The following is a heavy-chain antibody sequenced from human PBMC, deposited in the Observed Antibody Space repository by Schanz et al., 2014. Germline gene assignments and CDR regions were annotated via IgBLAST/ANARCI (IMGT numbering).Heavy chain of an antibody. Sequence: VQLLESGGGLVQPGGSLRLSCAASGFTFSTFAMHWVRQAPGKGLEYISAISNNGDSTYYADSVKGRFTISRDNSKNTVYIQMNSLRAEDTAVYYCARPALWFGDNCFDPWGQGTLVTVSS. CDR1: GFTFSTFA. J-gene: IGHJ5*02. D-gene: IGHD3-10*01. V-gene: IGHV3-64*04. CDR3: ARPALWFGDNCFDP. CDR2: ISNNGDST.